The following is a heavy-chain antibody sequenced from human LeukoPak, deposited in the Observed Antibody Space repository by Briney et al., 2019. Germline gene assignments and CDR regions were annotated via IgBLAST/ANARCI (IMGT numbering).Heavy chain of an antibody. Sequence: PSETLSLTCAVYGGSFSGYYWSWIRQRPGKGLEWIGYIYYSGSTYYNPSLKSRVTISVDTSKNQFSLKLSSVTAADTAVYYCARDGPEYFDYWGQGTLVTVSS. V-gene: IGHV4-31*11. CDR2: IYYSGST. CDR3: ARDGPEYFDY. CDR1: GGSFSGYY. J-gene: IGHJ4*02.